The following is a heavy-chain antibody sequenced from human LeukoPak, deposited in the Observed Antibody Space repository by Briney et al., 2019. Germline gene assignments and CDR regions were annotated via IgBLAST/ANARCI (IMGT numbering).Heavy chain of an antibody. CDR3: AKDLLDFSWAGSLYFDY. V-gene: IGHV3-23*01. Sequence: GGSLRLSCAASGFTFSTYAMNWVRQAPGKGLEWVSAVSGSGLTTYYPDSVKGRFSISRDNSKNTLYLQMNSLRAEDTAIYYCAKDLLDFSWAGSLYFDYRGRGALVTVSS. J-gene: IGHJ4*02. CDR1: GFTFSTYA. D-gene: IGHD2-15*01. CDR2: VSGSGLTT.